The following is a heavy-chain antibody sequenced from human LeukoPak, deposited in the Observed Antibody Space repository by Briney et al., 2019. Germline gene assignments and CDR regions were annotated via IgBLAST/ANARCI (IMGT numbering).Heavy chain of an antibody. CDR1: GYRLTTYW. Sequence: GGSLKISCEVSGYRLTTYWIGWVRQMPGKGLEWMGIIYPGDSHITYSPSFQGQVTFSADKSINTAYLQWYSLKASDTAIYYCARGALTSGYYADYFDYWGQGTLVTVSS. CDR3: ARGALTSGYYADYFDY. J-gene: IGHJ4*02. V-gene: IGHV5-51*01. D-gene: IGHD3-22*01. CDR2: IYPGDSHI.